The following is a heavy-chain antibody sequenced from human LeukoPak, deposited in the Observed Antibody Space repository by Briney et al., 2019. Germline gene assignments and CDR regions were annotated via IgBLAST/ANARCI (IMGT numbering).Heavy chain of an antibody. D-gene: IGHD1-26*01. CDR1: GGSISSSSYY. V-gene: IGHV4-39*07. Sequence: PSETLSLTCTVSGGSISSSSYYWGWIRQPPGKGLEWIGSIYYSGSTYYNPSLKSRVTISVDTSKNQFSLKLSSVTAADTVVYYCARGGNYWPQWWFDPWGRGTLVSVSS. CDR3: ARGGNYWPQWWFDP. CDR2: IYYSGST. J-gene: IGHJ5*02.